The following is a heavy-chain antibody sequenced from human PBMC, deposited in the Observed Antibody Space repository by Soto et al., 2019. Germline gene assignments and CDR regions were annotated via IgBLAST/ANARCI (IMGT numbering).Heavy chain of an antibody. CDR3: ARQDGSGTYYFDS. Sequence: DVQLVQSGAEVKKPGESLKISCKASGYSFTFYWIAWVRQLPGKGLEWMGIIYPRDSDTRYSPSFQGQVSISADKSISPAYLQWSSLKASDTAMYYCARQDGSGTYYFDSWGQGTLVTVSS. V-gene: IGHV5-51*01. J-gene: IGHJ4*02. CDR2: IYPRDSDT. D-gene: IGHD3-10*01. CDR1: GYSFTFYW.